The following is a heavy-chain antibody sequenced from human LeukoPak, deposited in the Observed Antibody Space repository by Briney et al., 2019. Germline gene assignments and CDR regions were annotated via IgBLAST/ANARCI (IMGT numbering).Heavy chain of an antibody. D-gene: IGHD3-3*01. CDR2: ISGSGGST. CDR3: AKRVFFGYYYYYMDV. V-gene: IGHV3-23*01. J-gene: IGHJ6*03. Sequence: PGGSLRLSCAASGFTLSSDAMSWGRQAPGKGLEWGSAISGSGGSTYYADSVKGRFTISRDNSKNTLYLQMNSLRAEDTAVYYCAKRVFFGYYYYYMDVWGKGTTVTVSS. CDR1: GFTLSSDA.